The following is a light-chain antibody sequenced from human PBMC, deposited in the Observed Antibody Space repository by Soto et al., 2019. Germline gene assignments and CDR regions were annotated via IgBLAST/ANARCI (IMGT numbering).Light chain of an antibody. J-gene: IGLJ3*02. Sequence: QSALTQPASVSGSPGQSITISCTGTTSDIGDYNYVSWYQHLPDKVPKLIISLVSNRPSGVSNRFSGSKSGNTASLTISGLQAEDEADYNCCSYAGTYTWVFGGGTKLTVL. CDR2: LVS. CDR3: CSYAGTYTWV. V-gene: IGLV2-14*01. CDR1: TSDIGDYNY.